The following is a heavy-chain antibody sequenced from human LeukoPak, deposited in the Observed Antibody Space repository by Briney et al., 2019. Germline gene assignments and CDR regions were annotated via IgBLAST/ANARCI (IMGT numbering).Heavy chain of an antibody. Sequence: GGSLRLSCAASGFTFSDYGMHWVRQTPGRGLEWAAAIWYDGSNKYYADSVEGRFTISRDNSKNTLYLQMNSLRGEDMALYYCARDIVAAGGRYFDHWGQGTLVTDSS. CDR3: ARDIVAAGGRYFDH. D-gene: IGHD6-13*01. V-gene: IGHV3-33*01. CDR2: IWYDGSNK. CDR1: GFTFSDYG. J-gene: IGHJ4*02.